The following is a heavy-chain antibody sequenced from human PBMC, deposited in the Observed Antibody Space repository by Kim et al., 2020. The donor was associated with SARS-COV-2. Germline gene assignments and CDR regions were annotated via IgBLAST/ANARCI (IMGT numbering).Heavy chain of an antibody. Sequence: CVDSVKGRFTISRDNAKNSLYLQMNSLRAEDTAVYYCASCVWGYGVFDYWGQGTLVTVSS. J-gene: IGHJ4*02. CDR3: ASCVWGYGVFDY. V-gene: IGHV3-7*01. D-gene: IGHD7-27*01.